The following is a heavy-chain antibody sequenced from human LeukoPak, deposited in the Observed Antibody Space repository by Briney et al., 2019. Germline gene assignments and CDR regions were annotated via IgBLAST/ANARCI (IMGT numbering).Heavy chain of an antibody. CDR1: GDSISYFY. CDR2: ISGSGST. V-gene: IGHV4-4*07. Sequence: PSETLSLTCSVSGDSISYFYWSWIRQAAGKGLEWIGRISGSGSTDYNASLKSRVTMSVDTSKNQLSLKVISVTAADTAVYYCANYGVVLATYGSPSPFVYWGQGTLVTVSS. D-gene: IGHD3-16*01. CDR3: ANYGVVLATYGSPSPFVY. J-gene: IGHJ4*02.